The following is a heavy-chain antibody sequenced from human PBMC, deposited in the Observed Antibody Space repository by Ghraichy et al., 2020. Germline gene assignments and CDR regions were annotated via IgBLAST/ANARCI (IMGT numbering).Heavy chain of an antibody. CDR2: IYYSGST. Sequence: SETLSLTCTVSGGSISSYYWSWIRQPPGKGLEWIGYIYYSGSTNYNPSLKSRVTISVDTSKNQFSLKLSSVTAADTAVYYCARWRPYYYDSSGYFDYWGQGTLVTVSS. V-gene: IGHV4-59*01. CDR3: ARWRPYYYDSSGYFDY. CDR1: GGSISSYY. J-gene: IGHJ4*02. D-gene: IGHD3-22*01.